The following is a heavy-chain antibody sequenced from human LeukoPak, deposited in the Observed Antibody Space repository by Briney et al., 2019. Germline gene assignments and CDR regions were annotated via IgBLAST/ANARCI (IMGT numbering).Heavy chain of an antibody. Sequence: EASVKVSCKASGYTFTSYAMNWVRQAPGQGLEWMGWINTNTGNPTYAQGFTGRFVFSLDTSVSTAYLQISSLKAEDTAVYYCARVVQDGDYYDSSGYYPADYMDVWGKGTTVTVSS. D-gene: IGHD3-22*01. CDR1: GYTFTSYA. V-gene: IGHV7-4-1*02. J-gene: IGHJ6*03. CDR2: INTNTGNP. CDR3: ARVVQDGDYYDSSGYYPADYMDV.